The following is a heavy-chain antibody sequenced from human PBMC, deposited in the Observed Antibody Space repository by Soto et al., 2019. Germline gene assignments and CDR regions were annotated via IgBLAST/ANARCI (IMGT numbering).Heavy chain of an antibody. CDR1: GGPFSSYR. CDR3: ARDSGAKLSSS. J-gene: IGHJ4*02. CDR2: IVPIYRTA. Sequence: QVQLVQSGAEMRRPGSSVKVSCRASGGPFSSYRINWVRQAPGQGLEWVGGIVPIYRTADYAQKFQGRVTITADESARTAYMELRGLKSQDTAVYYCARDSGAKLSSSWGQGTLVTVSS. D-gene: IGHD6-13*01. V-gene: IGHV1-69*01.